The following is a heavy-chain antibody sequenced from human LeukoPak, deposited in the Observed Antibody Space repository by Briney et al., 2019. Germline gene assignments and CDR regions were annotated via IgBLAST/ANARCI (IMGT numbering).Heavy chain of an antibody. J-gene: IGHJ4*02. D-gene: IGHD3-22*01. V-gene: IGHV1-69*05. Sequence: SVKVSCKATGGTFSSYAISWVRQAPGQGLEWMGGIIPIFGTANYAQKFQGRVTITTDESTGTAYMELSSLRSEDTAVYYCARVKGGYYYDSSGYYFDYWGQGTLVTVSS. CDR2: IIPIFGTA. CDR1: GGTFSSYA. CDR3: ARVKGGYYYDSSGYYFDY.